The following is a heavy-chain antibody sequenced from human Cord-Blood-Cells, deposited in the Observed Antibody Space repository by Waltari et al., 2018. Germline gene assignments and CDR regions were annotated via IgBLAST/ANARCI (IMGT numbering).Heavy chain of an antibody. Sequence: QVQLQQWGAGLLKPSETLSLTCAVYGGSFSGYYWSWIRQPPGKGLEWIGEINHSGSTNYIPSLKSRVTISVDTSKNQFSLKLSSVTAADTAVYYCARDIAVAGTGDWGQGTLVTVSS. CDR1: GGSFSGYY. D-gene: IGHD6-19*01. CDR3: ARDIAVAGTGD. J-gene: IGHJ4*02. CDR2: INHSGST. V-gene: IGHV4-34*01.